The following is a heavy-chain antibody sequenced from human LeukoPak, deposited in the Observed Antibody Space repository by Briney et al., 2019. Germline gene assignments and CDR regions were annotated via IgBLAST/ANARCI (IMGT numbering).Heavy chain of an antibody. CDR1: GFTFSSYA. V-gene: IGHV3-30*04. J-gene: IGHJ4*02. CDR3: ARERGDYGSGSPIVAFDY. CDR2: ISYDGSNK. Sequence: PGRSLRLSCAASGFTFSSYAMHWVRQAPGKGLEWVAVISYDGSNKYYADSVKGRFTISRDNSKNTLHLQMNSLRAEDTAVYYCARERGDYGSGSPIVAFDYWGQGTPVTVSS. D-gene: IGHD3-10*01.